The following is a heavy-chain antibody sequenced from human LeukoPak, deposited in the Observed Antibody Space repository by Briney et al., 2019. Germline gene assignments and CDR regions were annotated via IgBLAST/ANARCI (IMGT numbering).Heavy chain of an antibody. J-gene: IGHJ4*02. Sequence: GGSLRLSCAASGFTFDDYGMSWVRQAPGKGLEWVSAISGSGGSTYYADSVKGRFTISRDNSKNTLYLQMNSLRAEDTAVYYCAKSGGYSYAFDYWGQGTLVTVSS. CDR2: ISGSGGST. CDR3: AKSGGYSYAFDY. D-gene: IGHD5-18*01. V-gene: IGHV3-23*01. CDR1: GFTFDDYG.